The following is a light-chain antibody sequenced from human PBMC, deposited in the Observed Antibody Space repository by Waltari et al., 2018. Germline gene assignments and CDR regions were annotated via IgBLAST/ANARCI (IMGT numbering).Light chain of an antibody. CDR3: QQYGNSPPT. J-gene: IGKJ1*01. CDR2: GAS. V-gene: IGKV3-20*01. Sequence: EIVLTQSPGTLSLSPGERATLSCRASQSVSSSYFAWYQQKPGQAPRLLIYGASSRATGSPDRFSGSGSGTDFTLTISRLEPEDFAVYYCQQYGNSPPTFGQGTKVEIK. CDR1: QSVSSSY.